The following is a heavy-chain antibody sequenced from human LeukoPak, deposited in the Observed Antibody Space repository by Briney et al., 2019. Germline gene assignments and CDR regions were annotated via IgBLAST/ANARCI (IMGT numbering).Heavy chain of an antibody. D-gene: IGHD2-2*02. J-gene: IGHJ6*02. CDR1: GFTFRTYS. V-gene: IGHV3-11*01. CDR2: VSSSGTTI. CDR3: ARDHTSGRYCSSTSCYTGRIYYYGMDV. Sequence: GGSLRLSCAASGFTFRTYSMSWIRQAPGKGLEWVSYVSSSGTTIYYADSVKGRFTISRDNAKNSLYLQMNSLGAEDTAVYYCARDHTSGRYCSSTSCYTGRIYYYGMDVWGQGTTVTVSS.